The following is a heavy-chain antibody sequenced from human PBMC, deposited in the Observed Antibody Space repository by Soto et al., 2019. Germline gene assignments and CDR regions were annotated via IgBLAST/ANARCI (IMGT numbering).Heavy chain of an antibody. CDR2: VSGSGGST. J-gene: IGHJ4*02. CDR3: ARRGPGTYFDY. CDR1: GFTFSSYA. V-gene: IGHV3-23*01. D-gene: IGHD6-13*01. Sequence: EVQLLESGGGLVQPGGSLRLSCAASGFTFSSYAMRWVRQAPGKGLEWVSAVSGSGGSTYYADSVKGRFTISRDNSRNTLYLQMNSLRAEATAVYYCARRGPGTYFDYWGQGTLVTVSS.